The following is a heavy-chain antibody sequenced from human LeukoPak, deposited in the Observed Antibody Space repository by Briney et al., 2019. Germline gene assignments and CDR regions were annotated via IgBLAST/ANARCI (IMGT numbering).Heavy chain of an antibody. J-gene: IGHJ4*02. CDR2: ISTDASST. CDR3: AIRKSGNAIDY. Sequence: GGSLRLSCAASGFSFSTYWMSWVRHAPGKGLVWDSRISTDASSTTYADSVKGRFTIFRDNAKDTLYLQMNSLRAEDTAVYYCAIRKSGNAIDYWGQGTLVTVSS. CDR1: GFSFSTYW. D-gene: IGHD5-12*01. V-gene: IGHV3-74*01.